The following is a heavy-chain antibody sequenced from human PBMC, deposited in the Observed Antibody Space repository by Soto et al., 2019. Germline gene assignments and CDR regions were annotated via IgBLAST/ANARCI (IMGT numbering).Heavy chain of an antibody. J-gene: IGHJ5*02. CDR1: GYTFTSYA. V-gene: IGHV1-3*01. CDR2: INAGNGNT. CDR3: ARPELPEYSSSWYNWFDP. Sequence: ASVKVSCKASGYTFTSYAMHWVRQAPGQRLEWMGWINAGNGNTKYSQKFQGRVTITRDTSASTAYMELSSLRSEDTAVYYCARPELPEYSSSWYNWFDPWGQGTLVTVSS. D-gene: IGHD6-13*01.